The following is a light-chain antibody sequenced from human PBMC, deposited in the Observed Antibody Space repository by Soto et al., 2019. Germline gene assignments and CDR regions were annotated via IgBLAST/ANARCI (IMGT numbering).Light chain of an antibody. Sequence: DIQMTQSPSSLSASERERVTITCQSSQDVSRNLNWFQQKPGEAPQLLIYDASNLERGVPSRFSGSGSGTEFTLTISSLQPEDVATYYCQQYNSMLSFGGGTEVEIK. CDR2: DAS. J-gene: IGKJ4*01. V-gene: IGKV1-33*01. CDR3: QQYNSMLS. CDR1: QDVSRN.